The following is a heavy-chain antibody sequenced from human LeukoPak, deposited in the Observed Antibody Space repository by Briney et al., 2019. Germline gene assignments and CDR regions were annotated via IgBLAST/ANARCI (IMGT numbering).Heavy chain of an antibody. Sequence: PSETLSLTCTVSGGSISGSSYYWGWIRQPPGKGLEWIGSIYYSGSTYYNPSLKSRVTISVDTSKNQFSLKLNSVTATDTAAYYCARTSIVPNWFDPWGQGTLVTVSS. CDR3: ARTSIVPNWFDP. V-gene: IGHV4-39*01. CDR1: GGSISGSSYY. CDR2: IYYSGST. D-gene: IGHD2-8*01. J-gene: IGHJ5*02.